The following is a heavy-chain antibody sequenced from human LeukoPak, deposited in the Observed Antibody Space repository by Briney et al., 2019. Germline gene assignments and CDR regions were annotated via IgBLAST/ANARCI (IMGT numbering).Heavy chain of an antibody. J-gene: IGHJ4*02. V-gene: IGHV3-23*01. Sequence: PGGSLRLCCAASGFTFITCLMSWVCQAPGKGMEWVSTISDSGDSTYYADSVKGRFTISRDNSKNTLFLQMNSMRAEDTAVYYCAIRPDCTVPGSHHIEYWGQRTLVTVSS. CDR1: GFTFITCL. CDR2: ISDSGDST. CDR3: AIRPDCTVPGSHHIEY. D-gene: IGHD2-8*02.